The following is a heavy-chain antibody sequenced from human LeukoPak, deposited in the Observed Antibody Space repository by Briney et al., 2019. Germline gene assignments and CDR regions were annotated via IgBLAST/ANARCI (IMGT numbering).Heavy chain of an antibody. CDR2: ISSSGSTI. CDR1: GFTFSSYE. V-gene: IGHV3-48*03. Sequence: PGGSLRPSCAASGFTFSSYEMNWVRQAPGKGLEWVSYISSSGSTIYYADSVKGRFTISRDDAKNSLYLQMNSLRAEDTAVYYCARLGRDDAFDIWGQGTMVTVSS. D-gene: IGHD1-26*01. J-gene: IGHJ3*02. CDR3: ARLGRDDAFDI.